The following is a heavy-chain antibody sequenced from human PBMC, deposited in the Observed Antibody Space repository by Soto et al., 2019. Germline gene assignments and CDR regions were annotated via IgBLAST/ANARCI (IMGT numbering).Heavy chain of an antibody. J-gene: IGHJ3*02. CDR1: GFTFDDYG. CDR3: ARDESLDYYDSSGSRAFDI. V-gene: IGHV3-20*04. Sequence: GGSLRLSCAASGFTFDDYGMSWVRQAPGKGLEWVSGINWNGGSTGYADSVKGRFTISRDNAKNSLYLQMNSLRAEDTALYYCARDESLDYYDSSGSRAFDIWGQGTMVTVSS. D-gene: IGHD3-22*01. CDR2: INWNGGST.